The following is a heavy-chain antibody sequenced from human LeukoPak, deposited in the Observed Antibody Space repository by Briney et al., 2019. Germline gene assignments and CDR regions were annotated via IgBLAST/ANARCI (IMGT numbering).Heavy chain of an antibody. Sequence: KSSETLSLTCTVSGFSVTTDSYCWGWIRQPPGKGLEWIGYDYCGGNTNYDPSLKRRVTISVDTSKNQFSLTLTSVTAADTAVYFCARGSSGWLMKEWGQGTLVTVSS. CDR2: DYCGGNT. D-gene: IGHD6-19*01. CDR1: GFSVTTDSYC. J-gene: IGHJ4*02. CDR3: ARGSSGWLMKE. V-gene: IGHV4-61*01.